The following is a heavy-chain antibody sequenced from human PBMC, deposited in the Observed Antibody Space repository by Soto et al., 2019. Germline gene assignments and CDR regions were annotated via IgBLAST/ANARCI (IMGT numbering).Heavy chain of an antibody. CDR2: IIPILGIA. CDR1: GGTFSSYT. D-gene: IGHD6-25*01. CDR3: ARAATSAHYDYYYGMDV. V-gene: IGHV1-69*02. Sequence: QVQLVQSGAEVKKPGSSVKVSCKASGGTFSSYTISWVRQAPGQGLEWMGRIIPILGIANYAQKFQGRVTITADKSTRTAYMELSSLSSEDTAVYYCARAATSAHYDYYYGMDVWGQGTTVTVSS. J-gene: IGHJ6*02.